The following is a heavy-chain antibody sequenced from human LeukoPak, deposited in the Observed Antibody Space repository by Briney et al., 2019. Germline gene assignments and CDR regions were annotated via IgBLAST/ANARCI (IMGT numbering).Heavy chain of an antibody. V-gene: IGHV4-30-4*01. Sequence: SETLSLTCTVSGGSTSSGDYYWSWIRQPPGKGLEWIGYTYYSGSTYYNPSLKSRVTISVDTSKNQFSLKLSSVTAADTAVYYCARDASNWFDPWGQGTLVTVSS. J-gene: IGHJ5*02. CDR2: TYYSGST. CDR3: ARDASNWFDP. CDR1: GGSTSSGDYY.